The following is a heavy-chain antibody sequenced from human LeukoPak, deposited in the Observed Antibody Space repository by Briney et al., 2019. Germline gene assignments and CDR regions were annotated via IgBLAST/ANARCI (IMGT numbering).Heavy chain of an antibody. J-gene: IGHJ4*02. V-gene: IGHV4-38-2*02. CDR2: ISQSGDT. CDR1: GYSISSGYD. D-gene: IGHD3-16*01. CDR3: ARSELNDYFKY. Sequence: PSETLSLTCTVSGYSISSGYDWGWMRQAPGKGLEWLASISQSGDTYNNPSLKSRVSLSVDTSKNQLSLKLTYVTAADTAVYFCARSELNDYFKYWGQGILVTVST.